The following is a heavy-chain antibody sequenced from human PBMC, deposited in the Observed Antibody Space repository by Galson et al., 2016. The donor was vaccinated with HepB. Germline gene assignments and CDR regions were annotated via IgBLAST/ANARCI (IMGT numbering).Heavy chain of an antibody. CDR2: ISSSSDNK. CDR3: AKVGWREYDGY. J-gene: IGHJ4*02. V-gene: IGHV3-21*01. CDR1: GFTFSSYS. D-gene: IGHD3-10*01. Sequence: LRLSCAASGFTFSSYSMNWVRQAPGKGLEWVSGISSSSDNKVYAESVKGRFAISRDNAKNSLYLQMNSLRAEDTAVYYCAKVGWREYDGYWGQGTLVTVSS.